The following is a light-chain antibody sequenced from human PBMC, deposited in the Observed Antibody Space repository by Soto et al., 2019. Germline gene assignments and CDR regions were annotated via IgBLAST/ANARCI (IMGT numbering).Light chain of an antibody. V-gene: IGLV1-51*02. J-gene: IGLJ1*01. CDR1: SSNIGNNY. CDR3: GTWDSSLSAYV. Sequence: QSVLTQPPSVSAAPGQKVTISCSGSSSNIGNNYVSWYQQLPGTAPKLLIYENNKRPPGIPDRFSGSKSGTSATLGITGLQTGDEADYYCGTWDSSLSAYVFGTGTKVTVL. CDR2: ENN.